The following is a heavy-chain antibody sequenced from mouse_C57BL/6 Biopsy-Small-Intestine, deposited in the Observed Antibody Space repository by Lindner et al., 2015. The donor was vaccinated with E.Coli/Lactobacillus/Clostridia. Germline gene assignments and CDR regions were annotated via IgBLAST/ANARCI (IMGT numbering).Heavy chain of an antibody. V-gene: IGHV1-63*01. CDR3: ATGQLVRAVHYYFGMDV. CDR1: GGSFSSSP. CDR2: VVSVLGTT. Sequence: SVKVSCKASGGSFSSSPISWVRQAPGQGLEWMGEVVSVLGTTNYPQRFQGRVTITADESTSTAYMELSNLRSEDTAVYYCATGQLVRAVHYYFGMDVWGQGTTVTVSS. D-gene: IGHD2-1*01. J-gene: IGHJ1*01.